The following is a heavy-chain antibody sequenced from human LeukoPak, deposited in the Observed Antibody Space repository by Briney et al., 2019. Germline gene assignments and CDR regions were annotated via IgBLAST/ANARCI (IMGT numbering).Heavy chain of an antibody. J-gene: IGHJ4*02. CDR2: ISWNSGSI. V-gene: IGHV3-9*01. Sequence: PGGSLRLSCAASGFTFDDYAMHWVRHAPGKGLEWVSGISWNSGSIGYVDSVKGRFTISRDNAKNSLYLQMNSLRAEDTALYYCAKDMHYDSSGILDYWGRGTLVTVSS. CDR1: GFTFDDYA. CDR3: AKDMHYDSSGILDY. D-gene: IGHD3-22*01.